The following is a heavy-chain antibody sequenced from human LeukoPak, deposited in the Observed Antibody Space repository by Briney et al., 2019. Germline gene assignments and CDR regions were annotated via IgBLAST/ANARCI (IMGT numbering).Heavy chain of an antibody. D-gene: IGHD6-13*01. CDR3: ARGRGSSWHNWFDP. Sequence: ASVKVSCKASGYTFTSYDINWVRQATGQGLEWMGWMNPNSGNTGYAQKFQGRVTITRDTSISTAYMELSSLRSEDTAVYYCARGRGSSWHNWFDPWGQGTLVTVSS. V-gene: IGHV1-8*03. J-gene: IGHJ5*02. CDR2: MNPNSGNT. CDR1: GYTFTSYD.